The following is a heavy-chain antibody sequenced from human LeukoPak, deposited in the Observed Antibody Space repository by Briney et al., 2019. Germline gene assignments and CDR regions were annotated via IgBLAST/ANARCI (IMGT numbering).Heavy chain of an antibody. J-gene: IGHJ5*02. Sequence: SGTLSLTCGVSGGSITTTNWWSWVRQFPGQGLQWIGEVSLEGVRNYNPSLTSRVTMSLDRAKNLLSLNLNSVTAADTAVYYCSRDPEEVMNEGWFDPWGQGTLVTVSS. CDR2: VSLEGVR. CDR3: SRDPEEVMNEGWFDP. V-gene: IGHV4-4*02. CDR1: GGSITTTNW. D-gene: IGHD1-1*01.